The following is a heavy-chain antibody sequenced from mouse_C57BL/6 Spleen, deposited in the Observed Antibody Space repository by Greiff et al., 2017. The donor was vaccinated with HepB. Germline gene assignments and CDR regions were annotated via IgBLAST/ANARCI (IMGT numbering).Heavy chain of an antibody. V-gene: IGHV2-9-1*01. D-gene: IGHD2-3*01. CDR2: IWTGGGT. CDR3: ARTDGYYDMGYYAMDY. CDR1: GFSLTSYA. Sequence: VQLQQSGPGLVAPSQSLSITCTVSGFSLTSYAISWVRQPPGKGLEWLGVIWTGGGTNYNSALKSRLSISKDNSKSQVFLKMNSLQTDDTARYYCARTDGYYDMGYYAMDYWGQRTSVTVSS. J-gene: IGHJ4*01.